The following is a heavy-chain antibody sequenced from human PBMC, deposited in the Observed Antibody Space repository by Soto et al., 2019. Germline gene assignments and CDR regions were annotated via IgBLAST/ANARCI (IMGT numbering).Heavy chain of an antibody. J-gene: IGHJ4*02. CDR3: ASGPRIAVAATDY. Sequence: GASVKVSCKASGYTFTSYGISWVRQAPGQGLEWMGWISAYNGNTNYAQKLQGRVTMTTDTSTSTAYVELRSLRSDDTAVYYCASGPRIAVAATDYWGQGTLVTVSS. V-gene: IGHV1-18*01. CDR2: ISAYNGNT. CDR1: GYTFTSYG. D-gene: IGHD6-19*01.